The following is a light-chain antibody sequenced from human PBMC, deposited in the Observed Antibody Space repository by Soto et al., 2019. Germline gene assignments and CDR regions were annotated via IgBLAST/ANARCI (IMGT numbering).Light chain of an antibody. CDR1: SSNIGAGYD. Sequence: QSVLTQPPSVSGAPGQRVTIPCTGRSSNIGAGYDVHWYQQLPGTAPKLLIYGNSNRPSGVPDRFSGSKSGTSASLAITGLQPEDEADYYCQSYDSSLSGWVFGGGTKLTVL. J-gene: IGLJ3*02. V-gene: IGLV1-40*01. CDR3: QSYDSSLSGWV. CDR2: GNS.